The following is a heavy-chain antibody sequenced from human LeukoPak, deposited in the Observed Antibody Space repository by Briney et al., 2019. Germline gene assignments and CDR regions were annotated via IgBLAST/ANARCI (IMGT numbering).Heavy chain of an antibody. V-gene: IGHV3-21*01. D-gene: IGHD1-26*01. CDR1: GFTFSSYS. CDR3: ARDVRNRVGLNYYHQYMDV. J-gene: IGHJ6*03. Sequence: GGSLRLSCAASGFTFSSYSMNWVRQAPGKGLEWVSSISSSSSYIYYADSVKGRFTISRDNAKNSLYLQMNSLRAEDTAVYYCARDVRNRVGLNYYHQYMDVWGKGTTVTVSS. CDR2: ISSSSSYI.